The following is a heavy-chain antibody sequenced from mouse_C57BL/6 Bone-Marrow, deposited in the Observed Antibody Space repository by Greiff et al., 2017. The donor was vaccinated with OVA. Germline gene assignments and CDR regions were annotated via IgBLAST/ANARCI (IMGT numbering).Heavy chain of an antibody. V-gene: IGHV7-1*01. CDR1: GFTFSDFY. D-gene: IGHD2-2*01. CDR3: ARDAGGVKYYAMDY. Sequence: EVQVVESGGGLVQSGRSLRLSCATSGFTFSDFYMEWVRQTPGKGLEWIAASRNKANDYTTDYNSSVKGRFIVSRATSQSTLYLQMSALRAEDTAINYGARDAGGVKYYAMDYWGQGTSVTVSS. J-gene: IGHJ4*01. CDR2: SRNKANDYTT.